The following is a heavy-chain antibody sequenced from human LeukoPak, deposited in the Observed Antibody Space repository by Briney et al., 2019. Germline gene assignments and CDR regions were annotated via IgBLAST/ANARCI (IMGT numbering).Heavy chain of an antibody. J-gene: IGHJ4*02. Sequence: PGRSLRLSCTASGFTLKNYAMFWIRQAPGKGLEWAVVISDTGTTTNYADSVKGRFIISRDDSTGALYLQMHGLRLEDTAMYYCARAADSESFYRSSKYWGQGTLVSVSS. D-gene: IGHD3-10*01. CDR3: ARAADSESFYRSSKY. CDR1: GFTLKNYA. V-gene: IGHV3-30*04. CDR2: ISDTGTTT.